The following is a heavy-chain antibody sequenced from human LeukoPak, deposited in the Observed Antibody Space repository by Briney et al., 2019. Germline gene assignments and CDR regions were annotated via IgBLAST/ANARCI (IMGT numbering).Heavy chain of an antibody. Sequence: SETLSLTCTVSGGSINYYYWNWIRQPAGKGLEWIGRIYTSGSTNYSPSLKSRVSMSVDRSKNQFSLRLTSVTAADTAIYYCATNAGRVAAGAFDIWGQRTLVTVST. D-gene: IGHD6-19*01. CDR2: IYTSGST. V-gene: IGHV4-4*07. CDR3: ATNAGRVAAGAFDI. CDR1: GGSINYYY. J-gene: IGHJ3*02.